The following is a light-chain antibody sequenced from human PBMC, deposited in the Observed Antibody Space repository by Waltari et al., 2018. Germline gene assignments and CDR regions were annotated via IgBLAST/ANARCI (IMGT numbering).Light chain of an antibody. Sequence: QSVLTQPPSASGTPGQRVTISCSGSRTHTGSNYVYWYQQLSGMAPKLLIFTNNQRPSGVPDRFSGSKSGTSASLAISGLRSEDEGDYYCASWDDSLSVLLFGGGTKLTVL. J-gene: IGLJ3*02. CDR1: RTHTGSNY. CDR3: ASWDDSLSVLL. CDR2: TNN. V-gene: IGLV1-47*01.